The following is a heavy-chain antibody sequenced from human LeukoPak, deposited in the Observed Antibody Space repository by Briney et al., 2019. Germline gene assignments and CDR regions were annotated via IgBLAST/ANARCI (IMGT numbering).Heavy chain of an antibody. J-gene: IGHJ4*02. CDR1: GYTFSSYG. CDR2: ISGYNGNT. V-gene: IGHV1-18*01. D-gene: IGHD5-12*01. CDR3: ARSSLGTITAGPFDY. Sequence: ATGTVSCKASGYTFSSYGIACVRQAPGQGLEWMGWISGYNGNTNYAQKLQGRVSMTTDTCTTTAYMELRSLTPDDTALYYCARSSLGTITAGPFDYWGQGTLVTVSS.